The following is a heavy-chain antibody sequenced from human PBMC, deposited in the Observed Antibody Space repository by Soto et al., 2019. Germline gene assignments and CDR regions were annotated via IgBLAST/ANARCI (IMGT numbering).Heavy chain of an antibody. CDR1: GFIFSNHA. Sequence: HPGGPLRLSCAASGFIFSNHAMSWVRQVPGKGLEWVSGISAGGNLIYYADSVRGRFTMSRDNSKNMLYLQMNSLRAEDTAVYFCAKRQGIGAAAKNFDFWGQGARVTVSS. J-gene: IGHJ4*02. CDR2: ISAGGNLI. D-gene: IGHD6-13*01. V-gene: IGHV3-23*01. CDR3: AKRQGIGAAAKNFDF.